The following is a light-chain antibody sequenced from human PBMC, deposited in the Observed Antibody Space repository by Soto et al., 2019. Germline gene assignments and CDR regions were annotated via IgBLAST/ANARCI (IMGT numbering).Light chain of an antibody. CDR1: SSNIGAGYD. Sequence: QSVLTQPPSVSGAPGQWVTISCTGSSSNIGAGYDVHWYQQLPGTAPKLLIYGDSHRPSGVPDRFSGSKSGTSASLAITGLQAEDEADYYCQSYDRSLSGYVLGTGTKVTVL. V-gene: IGLV1-40*01. CDR3: QSYDRSLSGYV. CDR2: GDS. J-gene: IGLJ1*01.